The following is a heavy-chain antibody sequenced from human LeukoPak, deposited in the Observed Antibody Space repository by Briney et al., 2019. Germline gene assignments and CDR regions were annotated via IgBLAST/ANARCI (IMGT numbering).Heavy chain of an antibody. CDR2: IIPIFGTA. Sequence: SVKVSCKASGGTFSSYAISWVRQAPGQGLEWMGRIIPIFGTANYAQKFQGRVMITTDESTSTAYMELSSLRSEDTAVYYCARGPLNWNDGNYFGYWGQGTLVTVSS. CDR1: GGTFSSYA. V-gene: IGHV1-69*05. CDR3: ARGPLNWNDGNYFGY. D-gene: IGHD1-1*01. J-gene: IGHJ4*02.